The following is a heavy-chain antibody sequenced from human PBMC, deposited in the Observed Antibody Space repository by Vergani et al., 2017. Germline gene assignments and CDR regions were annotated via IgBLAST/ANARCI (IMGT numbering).Heavy chain of an antibody. CDR1: GGSISSGGYY. CDR2: IYYSGST. V-gene: IGHV4-31*03. Sequence: QVQLQESGPGLVKPSQTLSLTCTVSGGSISSGGYYWSWIRQHPGKGLEWIGYIYYSGSTYDNPSLKSRVTISVDTSKNQFYLKLSSVTAADTAVYYCARGSPRMVVVPAARARNWFDPWGQGTLVTVSS. D-gene: IGHD2-2*01. CDR3: ARGSPRMVVVPAARARNWFDP. J-gene: IGHJ5*02.